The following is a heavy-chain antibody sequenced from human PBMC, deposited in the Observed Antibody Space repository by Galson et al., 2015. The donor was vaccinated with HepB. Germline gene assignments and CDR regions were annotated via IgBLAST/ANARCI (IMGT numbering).Heavy chain of an antibody. CDR3: VRDDALWYWFFDY. J-gene: IGHJ4*02. CDR2: ISSNGYMI. Sequence: SLRLSCAASGFTFGAYEMNWVRQAPGKGLEWISYISSNGYMIYYAESVKGRFTVSRDNARDSLYLQMNSLRVEDTAVYYCVRDDALWYWFFDYWGPGILVTGSS. V-gene: IGHV3-48*03. D-gene: IGHD3-10*01. CDR1: GFTFGAYE.